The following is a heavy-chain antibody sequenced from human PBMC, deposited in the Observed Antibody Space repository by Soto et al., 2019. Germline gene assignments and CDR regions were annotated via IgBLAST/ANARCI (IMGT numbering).Heavy chain of an antibody. Sequence: GGSLRLSCAASGLTFNNAWMSWVRQAPGKGLEWVGRIKSKSDGETADYAAPVKGRFTISRDDSKNTLYLQMNSLKIEDTAVYYCTTQFMTTVNYFDFWGQGTLVTVS. J-gene: IGHJ4*02. V-gene: IGHV3-15*01. CDR2: IKSKSDGETA. CDR3: TTQFMTTVNYFDF. D-gene: IGHD4-4*01. CDR1: GLTFNNAW.